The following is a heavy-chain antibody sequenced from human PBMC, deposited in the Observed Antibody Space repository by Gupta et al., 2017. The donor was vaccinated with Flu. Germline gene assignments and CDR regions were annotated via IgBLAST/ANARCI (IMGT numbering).Heavy chain of an antibody. D-gene: IGHD2-2*01. CDR1: GFPFDDYA. CDR2: ITWNSNSV. J-gene: IGHJ5*02. V-gene: IGHV3-9*01. CDR3: ARDPYYSSTYYGRWFDP. Sequence: EVQLVESGGGLVQPGRSLRLSCAASGFPFDDYAMHWVRQAPGKGLEWVSSITWNSNSVDYADSVKGRFTISRDNAKNALYLQMNSLRAEDTAFYFCARDPYYSSTYYGRWFDPWGQGTLVTVSS.